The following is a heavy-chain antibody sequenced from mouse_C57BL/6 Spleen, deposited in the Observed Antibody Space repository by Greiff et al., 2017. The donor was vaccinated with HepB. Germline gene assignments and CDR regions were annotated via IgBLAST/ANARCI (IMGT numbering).Heavy chain of an antibody. CDR1: GYTFTDYY. CDR3: ARSFDGYYFDD. CDR2: INPYNGGT. D-gene: IGHD2-3*01. V-gene: IGHV1-19*01. J-gene: IGHJ2*01. Sequence: VQLQQSGPVLVKPGASVKMSCKASGYTFTDYYMNWVKQSHGKSLEWIGVINPYNGGTSYNQKFKGKATLTVDKSSSTAYMELNSLTSEDSAVYYCARSFDGYYFDDWGQGTTLTVSS.